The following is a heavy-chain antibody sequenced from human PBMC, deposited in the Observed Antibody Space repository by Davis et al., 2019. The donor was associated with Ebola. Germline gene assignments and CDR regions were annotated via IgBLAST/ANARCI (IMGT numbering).Heavy chain of an antibody. D-gene: IGHD3-10*01. CDR2: IRYDGSNK. J-gene: IGHJ6*04. CDR3: ARVNMVRGVIITFDGMDV. CDR1: GFTFSSYG. Sequence: PGGSLRLSCAASGFTFSSYGMHWVRQAPGKGLEWVTFIRYDGSNKYYAASVKGRFTISRDNAKNSLYLQMNSLRDEDTAVYYCARVNMVRGVIITFDGMDVWGKGTTVTVSS. V-gene: IGHV3-30*02.